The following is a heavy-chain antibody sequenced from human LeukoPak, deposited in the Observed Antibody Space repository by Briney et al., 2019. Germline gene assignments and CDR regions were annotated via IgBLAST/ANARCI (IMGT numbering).Heavy chain of an antibody. Sequence: GGSLRLSCAASGFTFSTYGMHWVRQAPGKGLEWVAFIRYDGSNKYYADSVKGRFTISRDNSKNTLYLQMNSLRAEDTAVYYCAPRRDGYDILTGYVYWGQGTLVTVSS. D-gene: IGHD3-9*01. V-gene: IGHV3-30*02. J-gene: IGHJ4*02. CDR3: APRRDGYDILTGYVY. CDR1: GFTFSTYG. CDR2: IRYDGSNK.